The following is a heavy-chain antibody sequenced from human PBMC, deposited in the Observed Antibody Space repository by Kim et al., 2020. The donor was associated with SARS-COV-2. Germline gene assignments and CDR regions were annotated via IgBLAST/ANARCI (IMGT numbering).Heavy chain of an antibody. D-gene: IGHD6-19*01. CDR1: GFTVSSNY. CDR3: AREVWYSSGWYQGMLDY. V-gene: IGHV3-53*01. J-gene: IGHJ4*02. CDR2: IYSGGST. Sequence: GGSLRLSCAASGFTVSSNYMSWVRQAPGKGLEWVSVIYSGGSTYYADSVKGRFTISRDNSKNTLYLQMNSLRAEDTAVYYCAREVWYSSGWYQGMLDYWGQGTLVTVSS.